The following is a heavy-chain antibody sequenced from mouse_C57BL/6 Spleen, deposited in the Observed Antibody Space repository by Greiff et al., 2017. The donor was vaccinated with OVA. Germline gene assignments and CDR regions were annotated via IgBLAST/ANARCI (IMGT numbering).Heavy chain of an antibody. CDR1: GFTFSNYW. V-gene: IGHV6-3*01. Sequence: EVKLQESGGGLVQPGGSMKLSCVASGFTFSNYWMNWVRPSPEKGLEWVAQIRLKSDNYETHYAVSVKGRFTISRDDSKSSVDLQMNNLRAEDTGIYYCSELEEVWGTGTTVTVSS. CDR3: SELEEV. CDR2: IRLKSDNYET. D-gene: IGHD1-3*01. J-gene: IGHJ1*03.